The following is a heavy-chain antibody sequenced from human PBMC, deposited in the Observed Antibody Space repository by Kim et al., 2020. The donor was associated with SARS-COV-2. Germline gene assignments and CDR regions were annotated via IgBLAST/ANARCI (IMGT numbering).Heavy chain of an antibody. V-gene: IGHV3-30*01. J-gene: IGHJ4*02. D-gene: IGHD3-22*01. CDR3: ASDWADYYDSSGYPHFDY. Sequence: KGRFTISRDNSKNTLYLQMNSLRAEDTAVYYCASDWADYYDSSGYPHFDYWGQGTLVTVSS.